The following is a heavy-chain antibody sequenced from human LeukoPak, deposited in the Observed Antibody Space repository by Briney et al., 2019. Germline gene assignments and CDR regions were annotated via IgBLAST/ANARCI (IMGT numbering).Heavy chain of an antibody. J-gene: IGHJ4*02. D-gene: IGHD5-24*01. V-gene: IGHV4-61*02. CDR1: GGSISSGSYY. Sequence: SQTLSLPCTVSGGSISSGSYYWSWIRQPAGKGLEWIGRIYTSGSTNYNPSLKSRVTISVDTSKNQFSLKLSSVTAADTAVYYCAREGLHVDYWGQGTLVTVSS. CDR3: AREGLHVDY. CDR2: IYTSGST.